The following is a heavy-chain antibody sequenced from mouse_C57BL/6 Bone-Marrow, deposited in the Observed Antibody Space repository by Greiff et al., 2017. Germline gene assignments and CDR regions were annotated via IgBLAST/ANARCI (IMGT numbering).Heavy chain of an antibody. J-gene: IGHJ1*03. CDR2: INYDGSST. Sequence: EVKLVESEGGLVQPGSSMKLSCTASGFTFSDYYMAWVRQVPEKGLEWVANINYDGSSTYYLDSLKSRFIISRDNAKNILYLQMSSLKSEDTATYYCARDSHYGSSYWYFDVWGTGTTVTVSS. D-gene: IGHD1-1*01. CDR3: ARDSHYGSSYWYFDV. CDR1: GFTFSDYY. V-gene: IGHV5-16*01.